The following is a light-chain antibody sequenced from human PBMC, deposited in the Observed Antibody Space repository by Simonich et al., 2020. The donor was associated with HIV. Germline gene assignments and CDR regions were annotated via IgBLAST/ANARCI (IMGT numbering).Light chain of an antibody. CDR2: DAS. J-gene: IGKJ5*01. CDR1: QIVSSY. V-gene: IGKV3-11*01. CDR3: QQRSNWPPEVT. Sequence: EIVLTQSPATLSLSPGERATLSCRASQIVSSYLAWYQQKPGQAPRIILYDASNRATGIPATFSGSVSGTDFTLTISSLEPEDFAVYYCQQRSNWPPEVTFGQGTRLEIK.